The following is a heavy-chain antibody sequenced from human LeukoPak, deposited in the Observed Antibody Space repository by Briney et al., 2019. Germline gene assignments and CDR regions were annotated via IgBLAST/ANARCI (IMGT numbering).Heavy chain of an antibody. V-gene: IGHV3-23*01. CDR1: GFTFSSYA. J-gene: IGHJ3*02. CDR3: AGDFWSGYYRINAFDI. CDR2: ISGSGGST. Sequence: GGSLRLSCAASGFTFSSYAMSWVRQAPGKGLEWVSAISGSGGSTYYADSVKGRFTISRDNSKNTLYLQMNGLRAEDTAVYYCAGDFWSGYYRINAFDIWGQGTMVTVSS. D-gene: IGHD3-3*01.